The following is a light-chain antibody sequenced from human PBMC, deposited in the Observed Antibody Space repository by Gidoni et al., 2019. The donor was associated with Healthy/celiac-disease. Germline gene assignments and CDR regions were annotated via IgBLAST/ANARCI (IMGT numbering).Light chain of an antibody. J-gene: IGKJ1*01. CDR2: GAS. CDR3: QQYGSSPWT. Sequence: DIVFTQSPGTLSLSPGERATLSCRASQSVSSSYLAWYQPKPGPAPRLLIYGASSRATGIPDRFRGRGSGTDFTLTISRLEPEDFAVYYCQQYGSSPWTFGQGTKVEIK. CDR1: QSVSSSY. V-gene: IGKV3-20*01.